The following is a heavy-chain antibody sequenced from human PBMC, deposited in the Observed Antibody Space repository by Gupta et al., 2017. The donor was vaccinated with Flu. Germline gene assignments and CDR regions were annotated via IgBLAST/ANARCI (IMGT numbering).Heavy chain of an antibody. CDR2: IRGDGSNT. CDR1: GFTFSNYW. D-gene: IGHD4-17*01. J-gene: IGHJ3*02. Sequence: EVQLVESGGGLVQPGGSLRLSCAASGFTFSNYWMHWVRQAPGKGLVWVARIRGDGSNTNDVDSVKGRFTISRDIAKNTLYLQMNSLRVEDTAVYYCAREGTQYGDSYAFDIWGQGTMVTVSS. CDR3: AREGTQYGDSYAFDI. V-gene: IGHV3-74*01.